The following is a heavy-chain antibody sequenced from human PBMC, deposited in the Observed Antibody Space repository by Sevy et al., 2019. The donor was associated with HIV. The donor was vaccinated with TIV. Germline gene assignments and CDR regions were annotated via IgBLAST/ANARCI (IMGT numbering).Heavy chain of an antibody. J-gene: IGHJ4*02. CDR2: IRYDGGNK. CDR3: AKGSSYFDN. D-gene: IGHD6-6*01. Sequence: GGSLRLSCAASGFTFSSYGMQWVRQAPGKGLEWVSFIRYDGGNKDYADSVKGRLTISRDNSKNMLYLQMNSLRAEETAEYYCAKGSSYFDNWGQGTLVTVSS. CDR1: GFTFSSYG. V-gene: IGHV3-30*02.